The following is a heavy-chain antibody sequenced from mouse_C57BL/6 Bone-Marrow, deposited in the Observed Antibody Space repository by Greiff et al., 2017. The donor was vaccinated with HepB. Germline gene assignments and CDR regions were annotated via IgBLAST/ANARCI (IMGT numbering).Heavy chain of an antibody. CDR3: ARQGAFCFGY. Sequence: QVQLQQSGPGLVAPSQSLSITCTASGFSLTSYGVHWVRQPPGKGLEWLVVIWSDGSKTYYSALKSRLSINKDNTKSQEFLKMNSLQTDDTAMYNGARQGAFCFGYWGQGTTLTVSS. J-gene: IGHJ2*01. CDR1: GFSLTSYG. CDR2: IWSDGSK. V-gene: IGHV2-6-1*01.